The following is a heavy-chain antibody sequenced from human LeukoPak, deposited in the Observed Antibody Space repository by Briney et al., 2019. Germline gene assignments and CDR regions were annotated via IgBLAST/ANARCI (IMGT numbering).Heavy chain of an antibody. CDR2: IYYSGST. D-gene: IGHD3-22*01. Sequence: SETLSLTCTVSGGSISSSSYYWGWIRQPPGKGLEWIGSIYYSGSTYFNPSLKSRVTISVDTSKNQFSLKLSSVTAADTAVYYCARHVTMIVVVIDYWGQGTLVTVSS. CDR1: GGSISSSSYY. CDR3: ARHVTMIVVVIDY. V-gene: IGHV4-39*01. J-gene: IGHJ4*02.